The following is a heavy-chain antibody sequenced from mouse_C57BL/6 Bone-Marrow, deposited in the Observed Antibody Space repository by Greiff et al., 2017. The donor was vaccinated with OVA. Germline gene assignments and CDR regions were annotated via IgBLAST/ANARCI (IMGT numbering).Heavy chain of an antibody. CDR1: GFTFSDYG. CDR3: ARSPKDSTVVATDY. J-gene: IGHJ2*01. D-gene: IGHD1-1*01. Sequence: EVHLVESGGGLVKPGGSLKLSCAASGFTFSDYGMHWVRQAPEKGLEWVAYISSGSSTIYYADTVKGRFTISRDNAKNTLFLQMTSLRSEDTAMYYCARSPKDSTVVATDYWGQGTTLTVSS. V-gene: IGHV5-17*01. CDR2: ISSGSSTI.